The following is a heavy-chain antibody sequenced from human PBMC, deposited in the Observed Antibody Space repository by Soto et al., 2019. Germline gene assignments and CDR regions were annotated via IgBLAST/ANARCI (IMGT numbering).Heavy chain of an antibody. J-gene: IGHJ3*02. D-gene: IGHD6-13*01. CDR2: ISGSGGST. CDR1: GFTFSSYA. V-gene: IGHV3-23*01. Sequence: EVQLLESGGGLVQPGGSLRLSCAASGFTFSSYAMSWVRQAPGKWLVWVSAISGSGGSTYYADSVKGRFTISRDNSKNTLYLQVNSLRAEETAVYYCAKDRSGSIAAAGIDLFDAVDIGGQGTMVPVSS. CDR3: AKDRSGSIAAAGIDLFDAVDI.